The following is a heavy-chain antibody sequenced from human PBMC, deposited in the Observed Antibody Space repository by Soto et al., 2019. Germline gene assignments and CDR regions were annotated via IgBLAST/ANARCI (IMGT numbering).Heavy chain of an antibody. CDR1: GFTFSSYA. Sequence: EVQLLESGGGLVQPGGSLRLSCAASGFTFSSYAMSWVRQAPGKGLEWVSAISGSGGSTYYADSVKGRFTISRDNSKNTLYLQMNSLRAEDTAVYYCAKALVAVVGATDDACDIWGQGTMVTVSS. D-gene: IGHD2-15*01. J-gene: IGHJ3*02. V-gene: IGHV3-23*01. CDR3: AKALVAVVGATDDACDI. CDR2: ISGSGGST.